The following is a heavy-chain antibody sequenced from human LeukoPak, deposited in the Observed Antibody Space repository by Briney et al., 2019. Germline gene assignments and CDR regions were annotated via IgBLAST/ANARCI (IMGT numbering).Heavy chain of an antibody. J-gene: IGHJ4*02. CDR3: AGHGYDY. D-gene: IGHD5-18*01. CDR1: VYILTGYY. Sequence: ASVKVSRKSSVYILTGYYMHGVRQPPGKGVEWMGWINPSSGGTNYAQKYQSSVIMTKDTTISTAYMELSRLRSDDAAVYYCAGHGYDYWGQGTLVTVSS. CDR2: INPSSGGT. V-gene: IGHV1-2*02.